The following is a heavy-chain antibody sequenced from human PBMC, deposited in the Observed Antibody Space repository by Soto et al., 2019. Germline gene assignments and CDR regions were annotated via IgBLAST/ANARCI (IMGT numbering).Heavy chain of an antibody. J-gene: IGHJ4*02. D-gene: IGHD3-22*01. CDR3: ARGRTLRNYADDSSDYFYFFDY. Sequence: SETLSLTXTVSGDSISTFYWGWMRQSPGKELEWIGYVYYTGSTNYNPSLKSRVTISVDRSKNQFSLKLTSANAADTAVYYCARGRTLRNYADDSSDYFYFFDYWGQGTQVTVSS. CDR1: GDSISTFY. CDR2: VYYTGST. V-gene: IGHV4-59*01.